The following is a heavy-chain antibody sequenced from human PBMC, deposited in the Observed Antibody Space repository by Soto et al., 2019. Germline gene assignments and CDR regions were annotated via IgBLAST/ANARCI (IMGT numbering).Heavy chain of an antibody. J-gene: IGHJ4*02. D-gene: IGHD3-22*01. CDR3: ARGRTLRNYADDSSDYFYFFDY. Sequence: SETLSLTXTVSGDSISTFYWGWMRQSPGKELEWIGYVYYTGSTNYNPSLKSRVTISVDRSKNQFSLKLTSANAADTAVYYCARGRTLRNYADDSSDYFYFFDYWGQGTQVTVSS. CDR1: GDSISTFY. CDR2: VYYTGST. V-gene: IGHV4-59*01.